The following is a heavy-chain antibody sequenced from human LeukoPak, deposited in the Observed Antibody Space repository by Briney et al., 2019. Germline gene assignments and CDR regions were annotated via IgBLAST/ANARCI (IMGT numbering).Heavy chain of an antibody. CDR1: GGSISSGGYY. D-gene: IGHD3-9*01. CDR2: IYYSGST. V-gene: IGHV4-31*03. CDR3: AREIFRSHRKSGYFDL. J-gene: IGHJ2*01. Sequence: PSETLSLTCTVSGGSISSGGYYWSWIRQHPGKGLEWIGYIYYSGSTYYNPSLKSRVTISVDTSMNQFSLKLSSVTAADTAVYYCAREIFRSHRKSGYFDLWGRGTLVTVSS.